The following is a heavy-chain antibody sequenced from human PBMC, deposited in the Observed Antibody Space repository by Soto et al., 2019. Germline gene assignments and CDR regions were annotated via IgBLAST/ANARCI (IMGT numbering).Heavy chain of an antibody. V-gene: IGHV1-69*08. CDR2: IIPILGIA. CDR3: ARERQCSGGSCYSDAFDI. J-gene: IGHJ3*02. D-gene: IGHD2-15*01. CDR1: GGTFSSYT. Sequence: QVQLVQSGAEVKKPGSSVKVSCKASGGTFSSYTISRVRQAPGQGLEWMGRIIPILGIANYAQKFQGRVTITADKSTSTAYMELSSLRSEHTAMYYCARERQCSGGSCYSDAFDIWGQGTMVTVSS.